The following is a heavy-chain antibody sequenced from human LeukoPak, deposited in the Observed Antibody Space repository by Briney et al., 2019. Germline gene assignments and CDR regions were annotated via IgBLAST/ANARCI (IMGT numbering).Heavy chain of an antibody. D-gene: IGHD2-2*02. CDR3: AREVFTPSYNYYYMDV. V-gene: IGHV3-53*01. Sequence: GGSLRLSCAASGFTGNNNYMSWVRQPPGKGLEWVSVISSGGFTSHADSVRGRFTISRDNSKNTVYLHMNSLRGEDTAVYYCAREVFTPSYNYYYMDVWGKGTMVIVSS. J-gene: IGHJ6*03. CDR1: GFTGNNNY. CDR2: ISSGGFT.